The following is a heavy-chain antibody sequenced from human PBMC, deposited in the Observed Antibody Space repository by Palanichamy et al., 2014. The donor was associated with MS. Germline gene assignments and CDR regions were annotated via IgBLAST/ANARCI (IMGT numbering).Heavy chain of an antibody. CDR1: GYTFSTYT. D-gene: IGHD3-10*01. CDR2: INTGNGDT. CDR3: AGESYGSGTKAYDI. Sequence: VQLVQSGAEVKRPGASVKVSCKASGYTFSTYTFHSGSTFSGSGIHWVHQAPGQRLEWMGWINTGNGDTKYSENFQGRVTITRDTSASIVNMDLSSLTSEDTAVYYCAGESYGSGTKAYDIWGQGTLVTVSS. V-gene: IGHV1-3*04. J-gene: IGHJ3*02.